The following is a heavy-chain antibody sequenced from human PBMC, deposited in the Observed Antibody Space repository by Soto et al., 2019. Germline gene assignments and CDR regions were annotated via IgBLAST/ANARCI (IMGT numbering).Heavy chain of an antibody. Sequence: PWGSLRLSCAASGFTFSSYAMSWVRQAPGKGLEWVSAISGSGGSTYYADSVKGRFTISRDNSKNTLYLQMNSLRAEDTAVYYCAKVAEYSYGRGHNFDYWGQGTLVTAPQ. CDR2: ISGSGGST. CDR1: GFTFSSYA. CDR3: AKVAEYSYGRGHNFDY. V-gene: IGHV3-23*01. D-gene: IGHD5-18*01. J-gene: IGHJ4*02.